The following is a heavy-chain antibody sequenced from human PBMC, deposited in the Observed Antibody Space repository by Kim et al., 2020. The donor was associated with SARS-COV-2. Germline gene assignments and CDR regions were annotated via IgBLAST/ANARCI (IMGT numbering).Heavy chain of an antibody. Sequence: NTEFSQKFQDRVTITRDTSASTADMELTSLRSEDTAIYYCARGSGWAFDYWGQGTLVTVAS. V-gene: IGHV1-3*01. J-gene: IGHJ4*02. D-gene: IGHD6-19*01. CDR3: ARGSGWAFDY. CDR2: NT.